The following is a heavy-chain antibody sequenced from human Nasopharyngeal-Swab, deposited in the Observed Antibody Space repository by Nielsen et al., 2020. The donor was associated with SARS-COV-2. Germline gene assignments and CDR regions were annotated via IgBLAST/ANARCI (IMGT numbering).Heavy chain of an antibody. V-gene: IGHV3-48*03. CDR2: ISSSGSTI. CDR1: GFTFSSYE. J-gene: IGHJ4*02. Sequence: GEFLKISCAASGFTFSSYEMNWVRQAPGKGLEWVSYISSSGSTIYYADSVKGRFTISRDNAKNTLYLQMNGLRDEDTAIYYCARAGEYRFDYWGQGTLVTVSS. CDR3: ARAGEYRFDY. D-gene: IGHD7-27*01.